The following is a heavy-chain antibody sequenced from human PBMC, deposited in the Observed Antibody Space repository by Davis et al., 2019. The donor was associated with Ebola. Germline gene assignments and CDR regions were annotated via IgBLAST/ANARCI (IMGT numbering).Heavy chain of an antibody. V-gene: IGHV1-18*04. CDR2: ISAYNGNT. Sequence: ASVKVSCKASGYTFTSYGISWVQQAPGQGLEWMGWISAYNGNTNYAQKLQGRVTMTTDTSTSTAYMELRSLRSDDTAVYYCARLRETFLYDFWRGDAFDIWGQGTMVTVSS. J-gene: IGHJ3*02. D-gene: IGHD3-3*01. CDR3: ARLRETFLYDFWRGDAFDI. CDR1: GYTFTSYG.